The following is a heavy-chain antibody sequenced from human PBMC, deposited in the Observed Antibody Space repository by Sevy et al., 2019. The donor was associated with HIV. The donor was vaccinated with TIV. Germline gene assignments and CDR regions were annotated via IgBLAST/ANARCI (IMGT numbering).Heavy chain of an antibody. CDR1: GYNFY. D-gene: IGHD6-19*01. J-gene: IGHJ5*02. Sequence: ASVKVSCKASGYNFYIHWVRLAPGQGLQWMGRVTPTNGATDYAQKFQGRVAMTMDTSITTAYMELSGLKSDDTAIYYCAGQSLGWYNWFDPWGQGTLVTVSS. CDR3: AGQSLGWYNWFDP. V-gene: IGHV1-2*06. CDR2: VTPTNGAT.